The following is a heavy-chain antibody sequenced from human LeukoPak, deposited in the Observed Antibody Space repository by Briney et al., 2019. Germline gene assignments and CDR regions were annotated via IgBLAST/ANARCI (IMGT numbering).Heavy chain of an antibody. CDR2: IYYSGST. D-gene: IGHD3-9*01. CDR1: GGSISSYY. J-gene: IGHJ4*02. CDR3: ARPQEKDILTGSLYY. V-gene: IGHV4-59*08. Sequence: SETLSLTCTVSGGSISSYYWSWIRQPPGKGLEWIGYIYYSGSTNYNPSLKSRVTISVDTSKNQFSLKLSSVTAADTAVYYCARPQEKDILTGSLYYWGQGTLVTVSS.